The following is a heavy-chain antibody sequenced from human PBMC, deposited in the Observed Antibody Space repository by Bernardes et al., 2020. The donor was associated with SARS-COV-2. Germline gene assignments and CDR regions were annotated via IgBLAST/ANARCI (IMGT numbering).Heavy chain of an antibody. CDR1: GGSISSSSYY. D-gene: IGHD2-21*02. Sequence: SETLSLTCTVSGGSISSSSYYWGWIRQPPGKGLEWIGSIYYSGSTYYNPSLKSRVTISVDTSKNQFSLKLSSVTAADTAVYYCARHPRCGGDCYSLLYFDYWGQGTLVTVSS. V-gene: IGHV4-39*01. CDR2: IYYSGST. CDR3: ARHPRCGGDCYSLLYFDY. J-gene: IGHJ4*02.